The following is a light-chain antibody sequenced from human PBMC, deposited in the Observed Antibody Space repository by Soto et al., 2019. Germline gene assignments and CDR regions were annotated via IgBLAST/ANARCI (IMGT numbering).Light chain of an antibody. CDR2: GAS. Sequence: EIVMTPSPATLSVSPGDRASLSCRASQSVTSNLAWYQQKPGQAPRLLIYGASSRATGIPDRFSGSGSGTDFTLTISRLGPEDFAVYYCQQYGSSPPITFGQGTRLEIK. J-gene: IGKJ5*01. CDR1: QSVTSN. CDR3: QQYGSSPPIT. V-gene: IGKV3-20*01.